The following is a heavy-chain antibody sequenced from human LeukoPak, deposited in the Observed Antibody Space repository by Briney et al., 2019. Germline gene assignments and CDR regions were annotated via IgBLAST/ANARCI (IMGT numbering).Heavy chain of an antibody. CDR2: IYTSGST. D-gene: IGHD3-10*01. J-gene: IGHJ5*02. CDR1: GGSISSYY. Sequence: PSETLSPTCTVSGGSISSYYWSWIRQPPGKGLEWIGYIYTSGSTNYNPSLKSRVTISVDTSKNQFSLKLSSVTAADTAVYYCARITYYYGSGSYRGFDPWGQGTLVTVSS. V-gene: IGHV4-4*09. CDR3: ARITYYYGSGSYRGFDP.